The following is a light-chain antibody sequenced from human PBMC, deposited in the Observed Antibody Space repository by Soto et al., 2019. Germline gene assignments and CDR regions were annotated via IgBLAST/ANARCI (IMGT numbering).Light chain of an antibody. V-gene: IGKV3-11*01. CDR3: HQRQSWPRT. CDR1: QAVNTR. Sequence: EIVLTQSPAPLCLSPGEIATLSCRASQAVNTRLAWYQHRPGQAPRLLIYLASNRAAGVPARFSGSGSGTDFTLTISDVEPEDFAVYYCHQRQSWPRTFGQGTKVDIK. CDR2: LAS. J-gene: IGKJ1*01.